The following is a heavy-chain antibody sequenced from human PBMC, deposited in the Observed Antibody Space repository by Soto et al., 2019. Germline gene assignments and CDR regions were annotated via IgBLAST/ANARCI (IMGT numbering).Heavy chain of an antibody. CDR3: ARDRRYSRGPLSHDGMDV. V-gene: IGHV3-33*01. J-gene: IGHJ6*02. CDR2: IWYDGSTK. D-gene: IGHD6-19*01. Sequence: GGSLRLSCAASGFTFSNYGMHWVRQAPGKGLEWVAVIWYDGSTKYYADSVKGRFTISRDNSKNTLYLQMNSLRAEDTAVYYCARDRRYSRGPLSHDGMDVWGQGTSVTVSS. CDR1: GFTFSNYG.